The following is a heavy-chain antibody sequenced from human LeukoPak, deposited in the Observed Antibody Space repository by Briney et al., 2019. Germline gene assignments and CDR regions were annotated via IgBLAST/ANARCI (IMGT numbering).Heavy chain of an antibody. D-gene: IGHD2-2*01. Sequence: GGSLRLSCAASGFTFSSYWMSWVRQAPGKGLEWVANIKQDGSEKYYVDSVKGRFTISRDNARNSLYLQMNSLRAEDTAVYYCARGDIVVVPAAQRGVGYWGQGTLVTVSS. CDR3: ARGDIVVVPAAQRGVGY. CDR1: GFTFSSYW. J-gene: IGHJ4*02. V-gene: IGHV3-7*01. CDR2: IKQDGSEK.